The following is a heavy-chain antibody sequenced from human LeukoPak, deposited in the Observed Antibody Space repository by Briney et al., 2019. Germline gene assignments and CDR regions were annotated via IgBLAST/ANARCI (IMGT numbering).Heavy chain of an antibody. D-gene: IGHD2-15*01. J-gene: IGHJ6*03. CDR3: ARYSSAAPYYYYYYKDV. V-gene: IGHV4-59*11. CDR1: GGSISSHY. Sequence: SETLSLTCTVSGGSISSHYWSWIRQPPGKGLEWIGYIYYSGSTNYNPSLKSRVTISVDTSKNQFSLKLSSVTAADTAVYYCARYSSAAPYYYYYYKDVWGKGTTVTVSS. CDR2: IYYSGST.